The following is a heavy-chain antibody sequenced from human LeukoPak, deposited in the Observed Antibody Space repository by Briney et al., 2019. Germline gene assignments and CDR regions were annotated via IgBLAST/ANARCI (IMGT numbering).Heavy chain of an antibody. D-gene: IGHD3-22*01. J-gene: IGHJ4*02. CDR2: INAGNGNT. CDR1: GYTFTSYA. CDR3: ARELRTNYYDSSGSTKHPFDY. V-gene: IGHV1-3*03. Sequence: ASVKVSCKASGYTFTSYAMHWVRQAPGQRLEWMGWINAGNGNTKYSQEFQGRVTITADESTSTAYMELSSLRSEDTAVYYCARELRTNYYDSSGSTKHPFDYWGQGTLVTVSS.